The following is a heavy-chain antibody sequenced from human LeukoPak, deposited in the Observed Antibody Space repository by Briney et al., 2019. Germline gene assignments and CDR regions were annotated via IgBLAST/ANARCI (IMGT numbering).Heavy chain of an antibody. Sequence: SETLSLTCAVYGESLSGYNWNWIRQPPGKGLEWIWEINHSGSTNYNPSLKSRVTISVDTSKNQFSLKLSSVTAADTAVYYFARGIGPRSWFDPWGQGTLVTVSS. CDR1: GESLSGYN. CDR2: INHSGST. CDR3: ARGIGPRSWFDP. V-gene: IGHV4-34*01. J-gene: IGHJ5*02.